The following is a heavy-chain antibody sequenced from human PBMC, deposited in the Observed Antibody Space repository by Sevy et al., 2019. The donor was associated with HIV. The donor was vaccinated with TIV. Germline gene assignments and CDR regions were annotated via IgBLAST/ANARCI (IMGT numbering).Heavy chain of an antibody. J-gene: IGHJ4*02. V-gene: IGHV3-74*01. CDR2: INSDGSST. CDR1: GFTFSSYL. Sequence: GESLKISCAASGFTFSSYLMHWVRQAPGKAPVWVSRINSDGSSTSYADSVKGRFTISRDNARNTLYLEMNSLRSEDTAVYYCARGQGYWGQGTLVTVSS. CDR3: ARGQGY.